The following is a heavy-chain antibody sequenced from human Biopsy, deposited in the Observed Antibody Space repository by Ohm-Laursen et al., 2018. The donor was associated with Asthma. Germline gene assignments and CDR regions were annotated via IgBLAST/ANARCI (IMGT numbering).Heavy chain of an antibody. J-gene: IGHJ6*02. CDR2: VSYDGSIK. V-gene: IGHV3-30*03. Sequence: SLRLSCAASGFTFSSYGMHWVRQTPGKGLERVAVVSYDGSIKYYVDSVKGRFTISRDNSKNTLYLQMNSLSAEDSAVYYCARVDGVVEAATRLGGMDVWGQGTTVTVSS. D-gene: IGHD2-15*01. CDR1: GFTFSSYG. CDR3: ARVDGVVEAATRLGGMDV.